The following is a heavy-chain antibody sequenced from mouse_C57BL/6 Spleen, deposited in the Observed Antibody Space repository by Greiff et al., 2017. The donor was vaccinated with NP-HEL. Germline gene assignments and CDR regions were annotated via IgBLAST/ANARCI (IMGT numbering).Heavy chain of an antibody. CDR3: ARSAYGNDY. V-gene: IGHV1-64*01. CDR2: IHPNGGST. D-gene: IGHD1-2*01. J-gene: IGHJ2*01. CDR1: GYTFTSYW. Sequence: VQLQQPGAELVTPGASVKLSCTASGYTFTSYWMHWVKQRPGQGLEWIGMIHPNGGSTNYNEKFKSKATLTVDKSSSTAYMQLSSLTSEDSAVYYCARSAYGNDYWGQGTTLTVSS.